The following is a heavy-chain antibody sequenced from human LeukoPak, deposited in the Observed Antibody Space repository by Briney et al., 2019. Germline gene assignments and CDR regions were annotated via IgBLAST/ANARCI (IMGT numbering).Heavy chain of an antibody. V-gene: IGHV4-59*01. CDR1: GGSISSYY. J-gene: IGHJ4*02. CDR2: IFYSGTT. D-gene: IGHD3-22*01. Sequence: SETLSLTCTVSGGSISSYYWSWIRQPPGKGLEWIGFIFYSGTTNYNPSLKSRVAISVDTSKNQFSLKLSSVTAADTAVYYCARGGWNKFDYWGQGTLVTVSS. CDR3: ARGGWNKFDY.